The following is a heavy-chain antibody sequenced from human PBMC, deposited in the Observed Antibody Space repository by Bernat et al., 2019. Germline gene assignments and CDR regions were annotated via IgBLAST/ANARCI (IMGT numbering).Heavy chain of an antibody. Sequence: QVQLQQWGAGLLKPSETLSLTCAVYGGSFSGYYWSWIRQPPGQGLEWIGEINHSGSTNYNPSLKSRVTISVDTSKNQFSLKLSSVTAADTAVYYCAGGTAVVVVAATVWFDPWGQGTLVTVSS. CDR1: GGSFSGYY. D-gene: IGHD2-15*01. V-gene: IGHV4-34*01. CDR3: AGGTAVVVVAATVWFDP. J-gene: IGHJ5*02. CDR2: INHSGST.